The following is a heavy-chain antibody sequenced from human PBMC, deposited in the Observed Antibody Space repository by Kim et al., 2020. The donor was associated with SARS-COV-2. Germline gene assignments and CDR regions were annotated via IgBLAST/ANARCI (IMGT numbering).Heavy chain of an antibody. Sequence: SETLSLTCTVSGGSISSSSYYWGWIRQPPGKGLEWIGSIYYSGSTYYNPSLKSRVTISVDTSKNQFSLKLSSVTAADTAVYYCARHEARGRSSWYGKNQNWFDPWGQGTLGTVSS. D-gene: IGHD6-13*01. J-gene: IGHJ5*02. CDR1: GGSISSSSYY. CDR2: IYYSGST. V-gene: IGHV4-39*01. CDR3: ARHEARGRSSWYGKNQNWFDP.